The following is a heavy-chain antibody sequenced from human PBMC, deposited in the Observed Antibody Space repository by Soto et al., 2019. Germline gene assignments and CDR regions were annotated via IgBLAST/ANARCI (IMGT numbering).Heavy chain of an antibody. CDR2: IYYSGST. J-gene: IGHJ4*02. Sequence: QVQLQESGPGLVKPSQTLSLTCTVSGGSISSGGYYWSWIRQHPGKGLEWIGYIYYSGSTYYNPSLKSRVTISVDTSKNQFSLKPSSVTAADTAVYYCARGSDIVVVVDYWGQGTLVTVSS. CDR1: GGSISSGGYY. D-gene: IGHD2-15*01. V-gene: IGHV4-31*03. CDR3: ARGSDIVVVVDY.